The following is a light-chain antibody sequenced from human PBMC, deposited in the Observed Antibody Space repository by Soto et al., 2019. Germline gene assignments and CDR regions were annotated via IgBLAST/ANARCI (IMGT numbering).Light chain of an antibody. Sequence: DIHMTHTLSSLSSSVGDRFTITCRASQGIRNDLGWYQQKPGKAPKRLIYAASSLQSGVPSRFSGSGSGTEFTLTISSLQPEDFATYYCLQHYDYSWTFGQGTKVDIK. V-gene: IGKV1-17*01. CDR1: QGIRND. CDR2: AAS. CDR3: LQHYDYSWT. J-gene: IGKJ1*01.